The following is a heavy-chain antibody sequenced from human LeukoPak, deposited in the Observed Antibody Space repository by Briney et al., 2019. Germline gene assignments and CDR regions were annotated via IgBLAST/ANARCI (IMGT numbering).Heavy chain of an antibody. Sequence: SGRSLRLSCAASGFTFSNYSMNWVRQAPGKGLEWVSSISSSSSYVFYADSVKGRFTISRDNAKNSLYLQMNSLRAEDTAVYYCAGAPLGFCTGGSCYAKYYFDYWGQGTLVTVSS. CDR2: ISSSSSYV. J-gene: IGHJ4*02. D-gene: IGHD2-15*01. V-gene: IGHV3-21*01. CDR1: GFTFSNYS. CDR3: AGAPLGFCTGGSCYAKYYFDY.